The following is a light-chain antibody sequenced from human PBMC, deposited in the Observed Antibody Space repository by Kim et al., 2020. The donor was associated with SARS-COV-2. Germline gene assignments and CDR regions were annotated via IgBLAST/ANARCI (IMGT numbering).Light chain of an antibody. CDR1: QSIKNY. J-gene: IGKJ1*01. Sequence: ASVGDRVTITCRASQSIKNYLNWYQQKPGKAPKVLIYAASNLQSGVPSRFGGSGYGTDFTLTISSLQPEDFATYYCQQSFSTPRTFGQGTKVDIK. CDR2: AAS. CDR3: QQSFSTPRT. V-gene: IGKV1-39*01.